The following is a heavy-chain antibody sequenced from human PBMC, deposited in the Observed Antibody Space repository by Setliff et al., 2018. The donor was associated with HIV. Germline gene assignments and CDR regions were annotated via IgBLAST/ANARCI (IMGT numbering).Heavy chain of an antibody. V-gene: IGHV4-4*08. J-gene: IGHJ6*03. CDR1: GGFISSYY. CDR3: ARGPSINTIRARGYYMDV. D-gene: IGHD3-10*01. CDR2: IYTSENT. Sequence: ETLSLTCTVSGGFISSYYWSWIRQPPGKGLEWIGYIYTSENTNYNPSLKSRLTISVDTSKNQFSLKLSSVTAADTAVYYCARGPSINTIRARGYYMDVWAKGTTVTVSS.